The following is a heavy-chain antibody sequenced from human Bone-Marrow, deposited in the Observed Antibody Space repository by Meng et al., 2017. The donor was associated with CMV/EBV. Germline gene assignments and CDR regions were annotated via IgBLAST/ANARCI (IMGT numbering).Heavy chain of an antibody. D-gene: IGHD3-16*02. J-gene: IGHJ5*02. CDR2: ISYGGAT. CDR3: AKAGETILVIVFDP. V-gene: IGHV4/OR15-8*01. CDR1: GFTFSNAW. Sequence: ESLKISCAASGFTFSNAWMSWVRQAPGKGLEWVGSISYGGATHYNPSLKSRVTISLDKPKNQFSLRLNSVTAADTATYYCAKAGETILVIVFDPWGQGTLVTVSS.